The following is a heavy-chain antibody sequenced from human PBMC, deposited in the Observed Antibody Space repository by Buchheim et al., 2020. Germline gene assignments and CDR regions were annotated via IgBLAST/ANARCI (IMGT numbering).Heavy chain of an antibody. CDR3: AKDFRSEMATIPRIDY. Sequence: QVQLVESGGGVVQPGRSLRLSCAASGFTFSSYGMHWVRRAPGKGLEWVAVISYDGSNKYYADSVKGRFTISRDNSKNTLYLQMNSLRAEDTAVYYCAKDFRSEMATIPRIDYWGQGTL. D-gene: IGHD5-24*01. CDR1: GFTFSSYG. V-gene: IGHV3-30*18. CDR2: ISYDGSNK. J-gene: IGHJ4*02.